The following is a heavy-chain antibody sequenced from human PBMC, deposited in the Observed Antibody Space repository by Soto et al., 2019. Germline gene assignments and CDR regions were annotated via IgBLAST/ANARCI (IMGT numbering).Heavy chain of an antibody. CDR1: GGTFSSYA. Sequence: ASVKVSCKASGGTFSSYAITWVRQAPGQGLEWMGGIIPIFGTANYAQKFQARVTITADESTSTAYMELSSLRSEDTAVYYFASAGYCTNGVCSTYYYGMDVWGQGTTVTVSS. CDR3: ASAGYCTNGVCSTYYYGMDV. D-gene: IGHD2-8*01. J-gene: IGHJ6*02. CDR2: IIPIFGTA. V-gene: IGHV1-69*13.